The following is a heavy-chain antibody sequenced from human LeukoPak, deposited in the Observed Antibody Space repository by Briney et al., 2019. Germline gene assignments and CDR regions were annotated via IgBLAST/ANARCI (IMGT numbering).Heavy chain of an antibody. D-gene: IGHD3-22*01. CDR3: VRGYDSTGYYGDDF. V-gene: IGHV3-7*04. CDR2: IKEDGSER. Sequence: GGSLRLSCAGSGFTLGTYWMSWVRQAPGKGLEWVANIKEDGSERYHVDSVKGRLTISRDNAKNSLYLQMNSLRAEDTAVYYCVRGYDSTGYYGDDFWGQGTLVTVPS. J-gene: IGHJ4*02. CDR1: GFTLGTYW.